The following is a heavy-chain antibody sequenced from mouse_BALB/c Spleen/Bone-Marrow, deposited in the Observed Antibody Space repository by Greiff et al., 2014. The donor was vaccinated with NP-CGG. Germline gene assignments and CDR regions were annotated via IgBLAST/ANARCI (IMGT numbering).Heavy chain of an antibody. Sequence: VQLQQSGPSLVKPSQTLSLTCSVTGDSITRGYWNWIRKFPGNKLEYMGYITYSANTYYNPSLKSRLSITRDTSKNQYYLQLNSVTTEDTATCYCATGYYFDYWGQGTTLTVSS. CDR3: ATGYYFDY. D-gene: IGHD4-1*01. CDR2: ITYSANT. J-gene: IGHJ2*01. V-gene: IGHV3-8*02. CDR1: GDSITRGY.